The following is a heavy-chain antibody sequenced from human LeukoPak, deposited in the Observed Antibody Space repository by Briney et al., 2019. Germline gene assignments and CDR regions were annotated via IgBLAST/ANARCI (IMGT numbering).Heavy chain of an antibody. J-gene: IGHJ4*02. D-gene: IGHD6-19*01. CDR2: ISAYNGNT. V-gene: IGHV1-18*01. Sequence: ASVKVSCKASGYTFTSYGISWVRQAPGQGLEWMGWISAYNGNTNYAQKLQGRVTMTTDTSTSTAYMELRSLRSDDTAVYCCARDWSIAVAGTLGYWGQGTLVTVSS. CDR3: ARDWSIAVAGTLGY. CDR1: GYTFTSYG.